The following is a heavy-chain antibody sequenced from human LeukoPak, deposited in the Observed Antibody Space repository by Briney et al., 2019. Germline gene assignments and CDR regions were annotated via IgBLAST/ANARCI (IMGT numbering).Heavy chain of an antibody. CDR3: AGGVNY. CDR1: GGSFSGYY. D-gene: IGHD3-16*01. J-gene: IGHJ4*02. V-gene: IGHV3-23*01. CDR2: ISTSGGST. Sequence: PSETLSLTCAVYGGSFSGYYWSWIRQPPGKGLEWVSGISTSGGSTYYADSVKGRFTISRDNSKNTLYLQMNSPRAEDTAVYYCAGGVNYWGQGTLVTVSS.